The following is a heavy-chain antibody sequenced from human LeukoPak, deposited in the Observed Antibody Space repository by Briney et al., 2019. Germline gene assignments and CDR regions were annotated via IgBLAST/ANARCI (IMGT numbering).Heavy chain of an antibody. Sequence: GGSLRLSCAASGFTFNHYTMNWVRQAPGEGLEWVSSISSSSYIYYADSMKGRFTISRDNAKNSPYLQMDSLRAEDTAVYYCARDWVGAWGMDVWGKGTTVTVSS. D-gene: IGHD1-26*01. V-gene: IGHV3-21*01. J-gene: IGHJ6*03. CDR3: ARDWVGAWGMDV. CDR1: GFTFNHYT. CDR2: ISSSSYI.